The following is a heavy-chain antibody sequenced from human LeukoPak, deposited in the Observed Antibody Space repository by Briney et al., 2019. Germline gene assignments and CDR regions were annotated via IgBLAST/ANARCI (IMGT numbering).Heavy chain of an antibody. V-gene: IGHV5-51*01. CDR2: IYPGDSDT. J-gene: IGHJ4*02. Sequence: ESLKISCKGSGCSFTSYWIAWVRQTPGKGLEWIGIIYPGDSDTRFSPSFQGQVTISADNSISTAYLQWSSLRASDTAMYYCARRVAGRADYWGQGILVTVSS. CDR3: ARRVAGRADY. CDR1: GCSFTSYW. D-gene: IGHD6-19*01.